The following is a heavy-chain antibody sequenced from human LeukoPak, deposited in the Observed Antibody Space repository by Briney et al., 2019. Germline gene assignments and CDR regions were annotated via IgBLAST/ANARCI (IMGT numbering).Heavy chain of an antibody. CDR2: IIPIFGTA. J-gene: IGHJ4*02. V-gene: IGHV1-69*06. CDR3: AREVKDDYVWGSYRYIDY. Sequence: SVKVSCKASGYTFTGYYMHWVRQATGQGLEWMVGIIPIFGTANYAQKFQGRVTITADKSTSTAYMELSSLRSEDTAVYYCAREVKDDYVWGSYRYIDYWGQGTLVTVSS. CDR1: GYTFTGYY. D-gene: IGHD3-16*02.